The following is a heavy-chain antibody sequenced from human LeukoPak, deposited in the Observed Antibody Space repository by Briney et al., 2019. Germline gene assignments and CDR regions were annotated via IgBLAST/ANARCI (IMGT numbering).Heavy chain of an antibody. CDR1: GGSISSSSYY. Sequence: PSETLSLTCTVSGGSISSSSYYWGWIRQPPGKGLEWIGSIYYSGSTYYNPSLKSRVTISVDTSKNQFSLKLSSVTAADTAVYYCARHGGGPSVTSFDYWGQGTLVTVSS. V-gene: IGHV4-39*01. D-gene: IGHD2-21*02. J-gene: IGHJ4*02. CDR3: ARHGGGPSVTSFDY. CDR2: IYYSGST.